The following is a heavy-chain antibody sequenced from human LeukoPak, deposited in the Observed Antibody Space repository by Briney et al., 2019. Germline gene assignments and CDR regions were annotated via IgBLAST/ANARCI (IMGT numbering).Heavy chain of an antibody. V-gene: IGHV3-23*01. CDR3: ARVPLGYYYYMDV. D-gene: IGHD6-13*01. CDR1: GFILSKFD. J-gene: IGHJ6*03. Sequence: GGSLRLSCAASGFILSKFDMYWVRQAPGKGLECVSVISRSGSGDNTYYADSVKGRFTISRDNSKNTLYLQMNSLRAEDTAVYYCARVPLGYYYYMDVWGKGTTVTVSS. CDR2: ISRSGSGDNT.